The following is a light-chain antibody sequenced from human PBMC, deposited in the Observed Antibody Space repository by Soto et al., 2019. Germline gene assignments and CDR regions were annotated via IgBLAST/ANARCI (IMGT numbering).Light chain of an antibody. CDR2: GAS. J-gene: IGKJ1*01. CDR3: QQYFEWPPLT. V-gene: IGKV3-15*01. CDR1: ETVATN. Sequence: VMTPSPATLSVSPVEGATRSCGASETVATNLACYQKKPGQAPRLLISGASTRAAGISDRFRGSGSGTEFTLTISSLRSEDSAIYYCQQYFEWPPLTFGQGTKVDIK.